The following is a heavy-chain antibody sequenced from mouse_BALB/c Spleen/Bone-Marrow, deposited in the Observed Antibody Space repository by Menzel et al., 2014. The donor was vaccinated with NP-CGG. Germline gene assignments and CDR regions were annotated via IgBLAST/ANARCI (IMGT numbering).Heavy chain of an antibody. CDR1: GFNIKDTY. V-gene: IGHV14-3*02. CDR3: ATGFAY. Sequence: DVKLQESGAELVKPGASVKLSCTASGFNIKDTYMHWVKQRPEQGLEWIGRIDPANGNTKYDPKFQGKATITADTSSNTAYLQLSSLPSEDTAVYYCATGFAYWGQGTLVTVSA. J-gene: IGHJ3*01. CDR2: IDPANGNT.